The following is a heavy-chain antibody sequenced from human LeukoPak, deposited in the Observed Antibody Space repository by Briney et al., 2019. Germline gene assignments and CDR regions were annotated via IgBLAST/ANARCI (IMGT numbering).Heavy chain of an antibody. CDR2: ISWASGDI. CDR1: GFNVSSNY. V-gene: IGHV3-9*01. D-gene: IGHD6-6*01. CDR3: AKDFYGTSSAAFDS. J-gene: IGHJ4*02. Sequence: GGSLRLSCAASGFNVSSNYMNWVRQAPGKGLEWVSGISWASGDIGYADSVKGRFTISRDNAKNSLYLQMNSLRADDTALYYCAKDFYGTSSAAFDSWGQGTLVTVSS.